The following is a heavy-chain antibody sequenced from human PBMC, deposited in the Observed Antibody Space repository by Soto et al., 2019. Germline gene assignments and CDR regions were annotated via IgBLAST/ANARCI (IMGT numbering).Heavy chain of an antibody. Sequence: GGSLRLSCAASGFTFRGSAMHWVRQASGKGLEWVGRIRSKANSYATAYAASVKGRFTIARDDSKNTAYLQMNSLKTEDTAGYYCTRRRAPDSSGWLGSGFDPWGQGT. J-gene: IGHJ5*02. V-gene: IGHV3-73*01. CDR3: TRRRAPDSSGWLGSGFDP. D-gene: IGHD6-19*01. CDR2: IRSKANSYAT. CDR1: GFTFRGSA.